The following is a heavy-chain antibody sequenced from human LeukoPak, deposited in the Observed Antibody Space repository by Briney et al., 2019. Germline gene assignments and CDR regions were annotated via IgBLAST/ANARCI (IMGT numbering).Heavy chain of an antibody. D-gene: IGHD3-10*01. CDR2: ISSSGSTI. J-gene: IGHJ6*04. V-gene: IGHV3-48*03. CDR3: ARILGSGRWAYYYGMDV. CDR1: GFTFGSYE. Sequence: PGGSLRLSCAASGFTFGSYEMNWVRQAPGKGLEWVSYISSSGSTIYYADSVKGRFTISRDNAKNSLYLQMNSLRAEDTAVYYCARILGSGRWAYYYGMDVWGKGTTVTVSS.